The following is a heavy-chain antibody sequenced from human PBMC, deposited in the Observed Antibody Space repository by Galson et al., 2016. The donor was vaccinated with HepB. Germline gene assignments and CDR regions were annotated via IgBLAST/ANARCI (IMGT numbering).Heavy chain of an antibody. J-gene: IGHJ6*02. Sequence: CAISGDSVSSNSATWNWIRQSPSRGLEWLGRTYYRSKWYNDYSLSVKRRITINPDTSKNQFSLQLNSVTPEDTAVYYCARVRSGYSGSANPNYYGMDVWGPGTTLTVSS. CDR3: ARVRSGYSGSANPNYYGMDV. V-gene: IGHV6-1*01. CDR1: GDSVSSNSAT. D-gene: IGHD5-12*01. CDR2: TYYRSKWYN.